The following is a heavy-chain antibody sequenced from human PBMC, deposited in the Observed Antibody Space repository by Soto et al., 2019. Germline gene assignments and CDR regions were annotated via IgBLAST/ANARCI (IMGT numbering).Heavy chain of an antibody. V-gene: IGHV3-11*06. D-gene: IGHD1-1*01. Sequence: PXGSLRLSCKGSGCTFNDFYMNWIRQAPGRGFEWVAYIVSSSSHTYYADSVKGRFTISRDNAQNSLYLQMNSLTAEDTAIYYCARDAAITTAGGGMELSGTGTAVTV. CDR1: GCTFNDFY. J-gene: IGHJ6*04. CDR2: IVSSSSHT. CDR3: ARDAAITTAGGGMEL.